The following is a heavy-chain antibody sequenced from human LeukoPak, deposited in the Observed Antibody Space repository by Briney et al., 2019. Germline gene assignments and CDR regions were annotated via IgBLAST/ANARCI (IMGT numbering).Heavy chain of an antibody. D-gene: IGHD3-22*01. CDR3: ARSAYYYDSSGYFP. J-gene: IGHJ5*02. V-gene: IGHV4-59*08. CDR1: GGSISTYY. CDR2: IYYSGST. Sequence: SETLSLTCTVSGGSISTYYWSWIRQPPGKGLEWIGYIYYSGSTSYNPSLKSRVTISVDTSKNQFSLKLSSVTAADTAVYYCARSAYYYDSSGYFPWGQGTLVTVSS.